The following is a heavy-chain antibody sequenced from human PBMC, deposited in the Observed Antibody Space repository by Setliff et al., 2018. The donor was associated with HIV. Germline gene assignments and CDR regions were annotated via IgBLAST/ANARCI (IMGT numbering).Heavy chain of an antibody. D-gene: IGHD3-10*01. CDR1: GGSITGHY. CDR3: ARSKNENYYGSGTQLDY. CDR2: IRYSGSS. J-gene: IGHJ4*02. Sequence: SETLSLTCPVSGGSITGHYWSWIRQPPGKGLEWIGYIRYSGSSNYNPSLKSRVSISLDTSKRQVSLKLNSVTAADTAVYYCARSKNENYYGSGTQLDYWGQGTLVTVSS. V-gene: IGHV4-59*11.